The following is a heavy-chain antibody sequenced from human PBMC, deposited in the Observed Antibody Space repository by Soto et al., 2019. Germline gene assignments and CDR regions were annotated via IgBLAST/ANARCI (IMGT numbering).Heavy chain of an antibody. CDR1: GGSISSYY. CDR3: ARQAFGPLHGLVDV. D-gene: IGHD3-10*01. J-gene: IGHJ6*02. V-gene: IGHV4-59*08. CDR2: VHHSWGS. Sequence: VQLQESGPGLVKPSETLSLSCTVSGGSISSYYWSWFRQSPGKQMEWIGYVHHSWGSSYNPSLQSRVAISLDTSKSQFSLKVTSVTATDTVVYYCARQAFGPLHGLVDVWGQGTTVTVSS.